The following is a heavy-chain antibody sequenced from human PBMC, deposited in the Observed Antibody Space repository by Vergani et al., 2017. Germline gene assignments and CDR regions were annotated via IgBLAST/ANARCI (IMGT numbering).Heavy chain of an antibody. D-gene: IGHD2-15*01. Sequence: QVQLQESGPGLVKPPGTLSLTCAVSGGSISGTNWWSWVRQSPGKGLEWIGEIYHSGSTNYNPSLKSRVTISVDKSKNQFSLKLSSVTAADTAVYYCASLGYCSGDSCYSGPHDYWGQGTLVTVSS. CDR1: GGSISGTNW. CDR3: ASLGYCSGDSCYSGPHDY. J-gene: IGHJ4*02. V-gene: IGHV4-4*03. CDR2: IYHSGST.